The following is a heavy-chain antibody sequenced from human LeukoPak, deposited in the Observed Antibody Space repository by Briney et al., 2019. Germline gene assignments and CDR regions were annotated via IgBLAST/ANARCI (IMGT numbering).Heavy chain of an antibody. CDR3: ARESLSSYYYDSSGYLDY. Sequence: SVKVSCKASGGTFSSYAISWVRQASGQGLEWMGWIIPIFGTANYAQKFQGRVTITADESTSTAYMELSSLRSEDTAVYYCARESLSSYYYDSSGYLDYWGQGPLVTVSS. CDR1: GGTFSSYA. V-gene: IGHV1-69*13. J-gene: IGHJ4*02. D-gene: IGHD3-22*01. CDR2: IIPIFGTA.